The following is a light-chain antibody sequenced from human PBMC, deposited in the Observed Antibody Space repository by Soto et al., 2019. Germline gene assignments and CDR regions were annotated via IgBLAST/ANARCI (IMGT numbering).Light chain of an antibody. CDR1: QSVSSSY. CDR3: QQYDDWPET. Sequence: EIVMTQSPATLSVSPGERATLSCRASQSVSSSYLAWYQQKPGQAPRLLIYGASTRATGIPARFSGRGSGTEFILTVSSLQSEDFAVYYCQQYDDWPETFGQGTKV. J-gene: IGKJ1*01. V-gene: IGKV3-15*01. CDR2: GAS.